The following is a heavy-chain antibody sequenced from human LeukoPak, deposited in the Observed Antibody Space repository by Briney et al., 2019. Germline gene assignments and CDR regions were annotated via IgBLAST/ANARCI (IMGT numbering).Heavy chain of an antibody. CDR3: ARDGGYYGSGRSSFDY. V-gene: IGHV1-18*01. D-gene: IGHD3-10*01. CDR1: GYTFTSYG. J-gene: IGHJ4*02. CDR2: ISAYDGNT. Sequence: ASVKVSCKASGYTFTSYGISWVRQAPGQGLEWMGWISAYDGNTNYAQKLQGRVTMTTDTSTSTAYMELRSLRSDDTAVYYCARDGGYYGSGRSSFDYWGQGTLVTVSS.